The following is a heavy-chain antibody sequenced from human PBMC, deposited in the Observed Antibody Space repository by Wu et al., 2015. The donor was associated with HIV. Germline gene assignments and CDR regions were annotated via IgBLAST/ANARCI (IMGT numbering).Heavy chain of an antibody. CDR2: IIPIFGTA. Sequence: QVQLVQSGAEVKKPGSSVKVSCKASGGTFSSYAISWVRQAPGQGLEWMGGIIPIFGTANYAQKFQGRVTITADESTSTAYMELSSLRSEDTAVYYCARQIVATIPYYYYMDVWGQKGPTVTVSS. D-gene: IGHD5-12*01. V-gene: IGHV1-69*12. J-gene: IGHJ6*03. CDR1: GGTFSSYA. CDR3: ARQIVATIPYYYYMDV.